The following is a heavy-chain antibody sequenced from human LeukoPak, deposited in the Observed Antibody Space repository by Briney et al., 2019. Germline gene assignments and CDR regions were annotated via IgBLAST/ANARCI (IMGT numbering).Heavy chain of an antibody. D-gene: IGHD4-17*01. J-gene: IGHJ4*02. CDR2: IYRSGST. CDR1: DYSISSGYY. CDR3: ARLLDHGVRNFDY. Sequence: PSETLSLTCDVSDYSISSGYYWAWIRQPPGKGLEWIGSIYRSGSTYYNPSLKSRLTMSVDTSNNQFSLNLRSVTAADTAVYYCARLLDHGVRNFDYWGQGTLVTVSS. V-gene: IGHV4-38-2*01.